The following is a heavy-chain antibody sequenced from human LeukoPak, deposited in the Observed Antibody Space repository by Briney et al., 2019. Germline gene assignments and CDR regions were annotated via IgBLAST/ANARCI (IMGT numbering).Heavy chain of an antibody. CDR3: ARDRAEYYYYYYMDV. CDR1: GFTFSSYS. V-gene: IGHV3-48*01. Sequence: GGSLRLSCAASGFTFSSYSMNWVRQAPGKGLEWVSYISSSSSTIYYADSVKGRFTISRDNAKNSLYLQMNSLRAEDAAVYYCARDRAEYYYYYYMDVWGKGTTVTISS. D-gene: IGHD5-24*01. J-gene: IGHJ6*03. CDR2: ISSSSSTI.